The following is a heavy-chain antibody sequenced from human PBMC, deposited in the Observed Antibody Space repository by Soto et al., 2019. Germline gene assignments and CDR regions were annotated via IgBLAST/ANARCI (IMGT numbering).Heavy chain of an antibody. Sequence: SETLPLTCTVSGGSVSGGSYYLSWVRQTPGKGLEWLGDIYYRGTTDYNPSLKSRVTISADRSKNQFSLMLTSVTAADTAVYYCARHVAGYSSGLDYWGQGTLVTVSS. CDR2: IYYRGTT. CDR3: ARHVAGYSSGLDY. J-gene: IGHJ4*02. CDR1: GGSVSGGSYY. V-gene: IGHV4-61*01. D-gene: IGHD6-19*01.